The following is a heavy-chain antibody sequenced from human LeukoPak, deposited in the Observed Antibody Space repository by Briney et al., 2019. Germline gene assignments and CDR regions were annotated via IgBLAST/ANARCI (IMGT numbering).Heavy chain of an antibody. CDR1: GYTFTSYA. Sequence: ASVKVSCKASGYTFTSYAMNWVRQAPGQGPEWMGWINTNTENPAYAQGFTGRFVFSLDISVSTAYLQINSLKAEDTAAYYCARMGYCTRATCGGAFDFWGQGTLVTVSS. V-gene: IGHV7-4-1*02. D-gene: IGHD2-8*01. CDR3: ARMGYCTRATCGGAFDF. J-gene: IGHJ4*02. CDR2: INTNTENP.